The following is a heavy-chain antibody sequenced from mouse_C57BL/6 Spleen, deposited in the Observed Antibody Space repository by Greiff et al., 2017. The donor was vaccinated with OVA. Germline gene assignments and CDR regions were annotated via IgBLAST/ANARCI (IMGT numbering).Heavy chain of an antibody. V-gene: IGHV1-72*01. Sequence: VQLQQPGAELVKPGASVKLSCKASGYTFTSYWMHWVKQRPGRGLEWIGRIDPNSGGPKYNEKFKSKATLTVDKPSSTAYMQLSSLTSEDSAVYYGAGSTVVATGRYYAMDYWGQGTSVTVSS. CDR1: GYTFTSYW. D-gene: IGHD1-1*01. CDR2: IDPNSGGP. CDR3: AGSTVVATGRYYAMDY. J-gene: IGHJ4*01.